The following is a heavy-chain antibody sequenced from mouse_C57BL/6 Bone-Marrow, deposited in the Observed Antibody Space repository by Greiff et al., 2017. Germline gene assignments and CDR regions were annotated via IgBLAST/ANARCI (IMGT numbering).Heavy chain of an antibody. CDR3: ALITTVVGPYAMDY. J-gene: IGHJ4*01. CDR1: GYTFTSYG. Sequence: QLQQSGAELARPGASVKLSCKASGYTFTSYGISWVKQRTGQGLEWIGEIYPRSGNTYYNEKFKGKATLTADKSSSTAYMELRSLTSEDSAVYFCALITTVVGPYAMDYWGQGTSVTVSS. V-gene: IGHV1-81*01. CDR2: IYPRSGNT. D-gene: IGHD1-1*01.